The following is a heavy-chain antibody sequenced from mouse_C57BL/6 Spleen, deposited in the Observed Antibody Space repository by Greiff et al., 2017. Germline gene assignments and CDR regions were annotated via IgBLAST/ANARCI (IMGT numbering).Heavy chain of an antibody. D-gene: IGHD1-1*01. J-gene: IGHJ2*01. CDR1: GYTFTSYW. Sequence: QVQLQQPEAELVKPGASVKMSCKASGYTFTSYWITWVKQRPGQGLEWIGDIYPGSGSTNYNEKFKSKATLTVDTSSSTAYMQLSSLTSEDSAVYYCARAPITTVVPYYFDYWGQGTTLTVSS. V-gene: IGHV1-55*01. CDR3: ARAPITTVVPYYFDY. CDR2: IYPGSGST.